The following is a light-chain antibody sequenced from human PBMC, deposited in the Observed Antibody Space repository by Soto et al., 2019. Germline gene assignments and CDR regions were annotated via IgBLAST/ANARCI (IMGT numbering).Light chain of an antibody. J-gene: IGKJ4*01. CDR2: GAS. CDR1: QSVSTR. CDR3: QQYNDWPLT. Sequence: EVVMTQSPPTLSVSPGKRTTLSCRASQSVSTRLAWYQQKPGRAPRLLIHGASTRATGIPARFSGSGSATEFSLTISSLKSEDFAIYYCQQYNDWPLTFGGGTKVEL. V-gene: IGKV3-15*01.